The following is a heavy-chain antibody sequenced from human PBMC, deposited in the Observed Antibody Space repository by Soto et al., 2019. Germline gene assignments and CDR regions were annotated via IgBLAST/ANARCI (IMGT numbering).Heavy chain of an antibody. D-gene: IGHD3-3*01. V-gene: IGHV4-59*01. CDR3: ARSPFPRDFWSGYYPSGMDV. Sequence: SETLSLTCTVSGGSISSYYWSWIRQPPGKGLEWIGYIYYSGSTNYNPSLKSRVTISVDTSKNQFSLKLSSVTAADTAVYYCARSPFPRDFWSGYYPSGMDVWGKGTTVTVSS. CDR1: GGSISSYY. J-gene: IGHJ6*04. CDR2: IYYSGST.